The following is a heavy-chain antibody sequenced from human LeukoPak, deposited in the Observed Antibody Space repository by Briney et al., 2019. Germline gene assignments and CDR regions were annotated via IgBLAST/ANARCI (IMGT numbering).Heavy chain of an antibody. J-gene: IGHJ3*02. Sequence: GESLQISCKGSGYGFTSYWIGWVRPMPGKGLEWMGIIYPGDSDTRYSPSFQGQVTISADKSISTAYLQWSSLKASDTAMYYCASHTIAVAGHDAFDIWGQGTMVTVSS. CDR2: IYPGDSDT. D-gene: IGHD6-19*01. CDR3: ASHTIAVAGHDAFDI. CDR1: GYGFTSYW. V-gene: IGHV5-51*01.